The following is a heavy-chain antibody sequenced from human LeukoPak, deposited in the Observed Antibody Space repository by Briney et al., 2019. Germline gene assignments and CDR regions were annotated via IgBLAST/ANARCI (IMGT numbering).Heavy chain of an antibody. Sequence: ASVKVSCKASGYAFTNYGISWVRQAPGQGLEWMGWISAYNGHTKYAQKVQGRVTMTRDTSTSTAYMELRSLRSDDTAVYYCARDAGFGESYNWFDPWGQGTLVTVSS. D-gene: IGHD3-10*01. CDR2: ISAYNGHT. CDR1: GYAFTNYG. CDR3: ARDAGFGESYNWFDP. J-gene: IGHJ5*02. V-gene: IGHV1-18*01.